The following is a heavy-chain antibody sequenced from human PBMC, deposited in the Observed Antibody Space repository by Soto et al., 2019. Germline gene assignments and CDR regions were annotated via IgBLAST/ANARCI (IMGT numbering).Heavy chain of an antibody. D-gene: IGHD3-9*01. V-gene: IGHV4-59*08. CDR3: ARLDSTATYFDY. CDR1: GGSISSYY. CDR2: IYYSGST. Sequence: SETLSLTCTVSGGSISSYYWSWIRQPPGKGLEWIGYIYYSGSTNYNPSLKSRVTISVDTSKNQFSLKLSSVTAADTAVYYCARLDSTATYFDYWGQGTLVTVSS. J-gene: IGHJ4*02.